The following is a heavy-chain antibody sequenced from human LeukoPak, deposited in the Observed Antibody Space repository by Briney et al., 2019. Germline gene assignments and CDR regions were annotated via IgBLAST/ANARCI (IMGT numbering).Heavy chain of an antibody. V-gene: IGHV3-7*01. CDR2: IKPDGSEK. Sequence: PGXSLRLSCSASGFNFINHYMSWVRQAPGKGLECVAKIKPDGSEKYYVDSVKGRLTISRDNSKNSLFLHLNSLRAEDTAVYYCVREIWWRFDYWGQGSLVTVSS. D-gene: IGHD5-12*01. CDR1: GFNFINHY. CDR3: VREIWWRFDY. J-gene: IGHJ4*02.